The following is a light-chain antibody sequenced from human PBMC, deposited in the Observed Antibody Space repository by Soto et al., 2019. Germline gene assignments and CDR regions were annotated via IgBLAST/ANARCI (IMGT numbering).Light chain of an antibody. J-gene: IGKJ1*01. V-gene: IGKV3-15*01. CDR2: GAS. CDR3: QQYNNWPPMA. Sequence: EIVMTQSPATLSVSPGERATLSCRASQSVSSNLAWYQQKPGQAPRLLIYGASARATGIPARFSGSGSGTEFTRTISSLQSGDFAVYYCQQYNNWPPMAFGQGTKVEIK. CDR1: QSVSSN.